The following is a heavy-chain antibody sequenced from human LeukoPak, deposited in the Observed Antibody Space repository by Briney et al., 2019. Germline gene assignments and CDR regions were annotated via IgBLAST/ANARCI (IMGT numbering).Heavy chain of an antibody. CDR1: GGSISSGDYY. CDR2: IYYSGST. D-gene: IGHD5-18*01. CDR3: ARRGYSYGPTYFDY. V-gene: IGHV4-30-4*01. J-gene: IGHJ4*02. Sequence: SETLSLTCTVSGGSISSGDYYWSWIRQPPGKGLEWIGYIYYSGSTYYNPSLKSRVTISVDTSKNQFSLKLSSVTAADTAVYYCARRGYSYGPTYFDYWGQGTLVTVSS.